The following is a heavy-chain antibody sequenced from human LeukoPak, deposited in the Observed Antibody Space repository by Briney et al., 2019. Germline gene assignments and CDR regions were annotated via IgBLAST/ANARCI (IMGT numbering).Heavy chain of an antibody. J-gene: IGHJ4*02. CDR3: TTFYHEYSPY. Sequence: GGSLRLSCAASGFSFMNAWMIWVRQAPGKGLEWVGRIKSNADGGTPDYAAPARGRFTISRDDSKNTLYLQVNSLKTEDTAVYYCTTFYHEYSPYWGRGTLVTVSS. V-gene: IGHV3-15*01. CDR1: GFSFMNAW. D-gene: IGHD2/OR15-2a*01. CDR2: IKSNADGGTP.